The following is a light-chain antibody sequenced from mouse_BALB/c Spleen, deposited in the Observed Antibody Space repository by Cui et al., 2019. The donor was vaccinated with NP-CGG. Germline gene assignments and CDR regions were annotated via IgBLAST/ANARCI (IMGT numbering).Light chain of an antibody. Sequence: QAVVTQESALTTSPGATVTPTGRSSTGAVTTSNYANWVQEKPDHLFTGLIGGTNNRAPGVPARFSGSLIGDKAALTITGAQTEDEAIYFCALWYSNHWVFGGGTKLTVL. CDR1: TGAVTTSNY. CDR3: ALWYSNHWV. CDR2: GTN. V-gene: IGLV1*01. J-gene: IGLJ1*01.